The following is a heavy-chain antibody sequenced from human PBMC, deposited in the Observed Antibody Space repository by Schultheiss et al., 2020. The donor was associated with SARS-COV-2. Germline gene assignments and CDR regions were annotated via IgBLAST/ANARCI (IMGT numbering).Heavy chain of an antibody. J-gene: IGHJ5*02. Sequence: SGPTLVKPTQTLTLTCTFSGFSLSTSGVGVGWIRQPPGKALEWLAHIFSNDEKSYSTSLKSRLTITKDTSKNQVVLTMTNMDPVDTATYYCAHRAYSGWFDPWGQGTLVTVSS. CDR2: IFSNDEK. D-gene: IGHD5-12*01. CDR3: AHRAYSGWFDP. CDR1: GFSLSTSGVG. V-gene: IGHV2-5*01.